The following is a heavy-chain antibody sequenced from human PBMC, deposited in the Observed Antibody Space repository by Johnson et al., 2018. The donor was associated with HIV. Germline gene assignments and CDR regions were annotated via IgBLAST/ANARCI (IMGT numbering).Heavy chain of an antibody. D-gene: IGHD6-6*01. J-gene: IGHJ3*02. V-gene: IGHV3-15*01. CDR2: IKSKTDGETR. CDR1: GFSFSNAW. CDR3: TTLYNSSSTLAFDI. Sequence: VQLVESGGGLVKPGGSLRLSCAASGFSFSNAWMSWVRQAPGKGLEWVGRIKSKTDGETRDYAAPVKGRFTISRDDSKNTLNLQMNSLKTEDTAVYYCTTLYNSSSTLAFDIWGQGKMVTVSS.